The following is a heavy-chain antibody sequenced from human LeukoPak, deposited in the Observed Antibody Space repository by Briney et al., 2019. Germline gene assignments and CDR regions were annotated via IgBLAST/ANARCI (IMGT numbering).Heavy chain of an antibody. CDR3: ARVTPGNYYYYMDV. V-gene: IGHV4-59*01. CDR2: IYYSGST. Sequence: PSETLSLTCTVSGDSISSYYWSWIRQPPGKGLEWIGYIYYSGSTNYNPSLKSRVTISVDTYKNQFSLKLSSVTAADTAVYYCARVTPGNYYYYMDVWGKGTTVTVSS. CDR1: GDSISSYY. J-gene: IGHJ6*03. D-gene: IGHD1-14*01.